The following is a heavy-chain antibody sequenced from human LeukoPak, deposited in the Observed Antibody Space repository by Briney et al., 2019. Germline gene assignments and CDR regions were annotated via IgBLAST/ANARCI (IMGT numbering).Heavy chain of an antibody. V-gene: IGHV1-69*02. Sequence: GSSVKVSCKASGGTFSSYTISWVRQAPGQGVEWMGRIIPILGIANYAQKFQGRVTITADKSTSTAYMELSSLRSEDTAVYYCAISIVATILDYWGQGTLVTVSS. CDR1: GGTFSSYT. CDR2: IIPILGIA. D-gene: IGHD5-12*01. J-gene: IGHJ4*02. CDR3: AISIVATILDY.